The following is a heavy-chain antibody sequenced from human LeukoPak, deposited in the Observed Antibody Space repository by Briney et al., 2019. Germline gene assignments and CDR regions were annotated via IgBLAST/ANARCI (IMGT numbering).Heavy chain of an antibody. J-gene: IGHJ4*02. CDR1: GFTFSSYA. CDR3: ASRNYYDSSGYYYYYFDY. Sequence: PGGSLRLSCAASGFTFSSYAMSWVRQAPGKGLEWVSAISGSGGSTYYADSVKGRFTISRDNSKNTLYLQMNSLRAEDTAVYYCASRNYYDSSGYYYYYFDYWGQGILVTASS. V-gene: IGHV3-23*01. CDR2: ISGSGGST. D-gene: IGHD3-22*01.